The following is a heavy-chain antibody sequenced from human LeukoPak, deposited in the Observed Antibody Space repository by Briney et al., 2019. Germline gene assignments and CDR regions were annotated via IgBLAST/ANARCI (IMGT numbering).Heavy chain of an antibody. D-gene: IGHD3-22*01. J-gene: IGHJ4*02. Sequence: ASVKVSCKASGYTFTSYGISWVRQAPGQGLEWMGWISAYNGNTNYAQKLQGRVTMTTDTSTSTAYRELRSLRSDDTAVYYCARDPYYYDSSGYYWGQGTLVTVSS. CDR3: ARDPYYYDSSGYY. V-gene: IGHV1-18*01. CDR2: ISAYNGNT. CDR1: GYTFTSYG.